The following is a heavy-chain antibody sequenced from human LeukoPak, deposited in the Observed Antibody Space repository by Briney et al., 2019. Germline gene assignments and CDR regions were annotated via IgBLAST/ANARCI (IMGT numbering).Heavy chain of an antibody. Sequence: SETLSLTCAVSGGSISSSNWWSWVRQPPGKGLEWIGEIYHSGSTNKNPSLKSRVTISVDKSKNQFSLKLSSVTAADTAVYYCAVRRDNRNYLIDSWGQGTLVTVSS. J-gene: IGHJ4*02. V-gene: IGHV4-4*02. CDR2: IYHSGST. CDR3: AVRRDNRNYLIDS. D-gene: IGHD1-7*01. CDR1: GGSISSSNW.